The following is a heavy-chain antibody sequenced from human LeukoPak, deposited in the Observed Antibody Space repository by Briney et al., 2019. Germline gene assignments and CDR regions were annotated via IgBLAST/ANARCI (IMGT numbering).Heavy chain of an antibody. CDR3: ARRPRRGYSKLSWAFDI. Sequence: SETLSLTCTVSGGSISSYYWSWIRQPPGKGLEWIGYIYYSGSTNYNPSLKSRVTISVDTSKNQFSLKLSSVTAADTAVYYCARRPRRGYSKLSWAFDIWDQGTMVTVSS. CDR1: GGSISSYY. CDR2: IYYSGST. D-gene: IGHD6-13*01. V-gene: IGHV4-59*12. J-gene: IGHJ3*02.